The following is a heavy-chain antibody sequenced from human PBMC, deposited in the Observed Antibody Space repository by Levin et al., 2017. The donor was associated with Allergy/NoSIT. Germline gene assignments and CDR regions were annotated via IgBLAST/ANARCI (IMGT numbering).Heavy chain of an antibody. CDR2: ILYDGSNK. CDR3: AKDLGATGIRSSYYDYGMDV. J-gene: IGHJ6*02. V-gene: IGHV3-30*18. CDR1: GFTFSHYG. Sequence: GGSLRLSCAASGFTFSHYGIHWVRQAPGKGLEWVAVILYDGSNKYYADSVKGRFSISRDNSKNTLSLQMNSLRAEDTAVYYCAKDLGATGIRSSYYDYGMDVWGQGTTVTVSS. D-gene: IGHD1-26*01.